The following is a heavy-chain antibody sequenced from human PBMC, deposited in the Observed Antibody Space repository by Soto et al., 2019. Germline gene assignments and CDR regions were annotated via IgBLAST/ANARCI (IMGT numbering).Heavy chain of an antibody. J-gene: IGHJ5*02. Sequence: ASVKVSCKASGYTFTGYYMHWVRQAPGQGLEWMGWINPNSGGTNYAQKFQGRVTMTRDTSISTAYMELSRLRSDDTAVYYCARDPVDTAMVTTANWFDPWGKGTLVTVSS. CDR2: INPNSGGT. V-gene: IGHV1-2*02. D-gene: IGHD5-18*01. CDR3: ARDPVDTAMVTTANWFDP. CDR1: GYTFTGYY.